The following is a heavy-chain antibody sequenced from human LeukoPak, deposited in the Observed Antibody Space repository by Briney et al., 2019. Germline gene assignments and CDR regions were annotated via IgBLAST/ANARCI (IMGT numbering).Heavy chain of an antibody. Sequence: GESLKISCKGSGYTFTNYWIGWVRQMPGKGLEWMGIIYPGDSDTRYSPSFQGQVTISGDKSINTAYLQWSSLKASDTAMYYCARSPISYYYDSSGGHDASDVWGQGAMVTVSS. CDR2: IYPGDSDT. D-gene: IGHD3-22*01. CDR1: GYTFTNYW. J-gene: IGHJ3*01. CDR3: ARSPISYYYDSSGGHDASDV. V-gene: IGHV5-51*01.